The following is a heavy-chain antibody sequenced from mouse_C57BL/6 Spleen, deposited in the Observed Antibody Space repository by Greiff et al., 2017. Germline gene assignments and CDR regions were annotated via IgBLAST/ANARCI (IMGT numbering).Heavy chain of an antibody. CDR2: INPDGGDT. CDR1: GYNFNDYY. Sequence: VQLQQSGAELARPGASVKLSCKASGYNFNDYYMHWVKQRPEQGLEWIGRINPDGGDTKYNQKFKAKATLTADKSSSTAYMQLSSLTSEDATVDSCTTVDDHCGFADWGTGTPVTVSA. V-gene: IGHV1-7*01. CDR3: TTVDDHCGFAD. D-gene: IGHD1-1*01. J-gene: IGHJ3*01.